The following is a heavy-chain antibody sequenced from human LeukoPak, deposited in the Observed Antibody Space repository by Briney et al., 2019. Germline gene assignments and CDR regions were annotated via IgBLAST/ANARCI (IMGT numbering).Heavy chain of an antibody. CDR3: ARYSWSYQGSFDY. D-gene: IGHD1-26*01. CDR2: INPNSGGT. J-gene: IGHJ4*02. CDR1: GYTFTGYY. Sequence: ASVKVSCKASGYTFTGYYMHWVRQAPGQGLEWMGWINPNSGGTNYAQKFQGMVTMTRDTSISTAYMELSRLRSDDTAVYYCARYSWSYQGSFDYWGQGTLVTVSS. V-gene: IGHV1-2*02.